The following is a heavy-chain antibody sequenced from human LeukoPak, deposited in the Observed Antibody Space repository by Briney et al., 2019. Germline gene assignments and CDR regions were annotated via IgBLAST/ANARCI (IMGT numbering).Heavy chain of an antibody. V-gene: IGHV4-59*11. CDR2: IHDTGST. CDR1: GGSLSSHY. D-gene: IGHD2-2*01. CDR3: ARFSSGCSTSSCYLTY. Sequence: SETLSLTCSVSGGSLSSHYWSWLRQPPGKGLELIGHIHDTGSTFYNPSLRGRVTISLDTSNNPFSLKLTSMTAADTALYYCARFSSGCSTSSCYLTYWGQGTLVTVS. J-gene: IGHJ4*02.